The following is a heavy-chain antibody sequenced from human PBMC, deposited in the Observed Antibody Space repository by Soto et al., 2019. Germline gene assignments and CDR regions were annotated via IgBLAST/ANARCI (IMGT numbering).Heavy chain of an antibody. D-gene: IGHD6-19*01. CDR2: ISSSSSYI. V-gene: IGHV3-21*01. CDR1: GFTFSSYS. Sequence: EVQLVESGGGLVKPGGSLRLSCAASGFTFSSYSMNWVRQAPGKGLEWVSSISSSSSYIYYADSVKGRFTISRDNAKNSLYLQMNILRAEDTAVYYCARQQWLVNDAFDIWGQGTMVTVSS. CDR3: ARQQWLVNDAFDI. J-gene: IGHJ3*02.